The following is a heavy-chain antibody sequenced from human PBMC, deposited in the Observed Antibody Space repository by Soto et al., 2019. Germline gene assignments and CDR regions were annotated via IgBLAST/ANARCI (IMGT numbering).Heavy chain of an antibody. Sequence: EVQLVESGGGLVQPGGSLRLSCAASGFTFSSYWMSWVRQAPGKGLEWVANIKQDGSEKYYVDSVKGRFTISRDNAKNSLYLQMNSLRAEDTAVYYCARDKKEGRWFGGSVNAFDIWGQGTMVTVSS. CDR1: GFTFSSYW. V-gene: IGHV3-7*01. D-gene: IGHD3-10*01. CDR2: IKQDGSEK. CDR3: ARDKKEGRWFGGSVNAFDI. J-gene: IGHJ3*02.